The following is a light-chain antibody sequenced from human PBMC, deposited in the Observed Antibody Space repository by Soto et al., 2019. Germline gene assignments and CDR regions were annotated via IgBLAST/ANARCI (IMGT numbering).Light chain of an antibody. J-gene: IGKJ1*01. CDR1: QRIRRW. CDR2: DAS. V-gene: IGKV1-5*01. Sequence: DVQLTQSPSPLSASVGDRVTITCRASQRIRRWLAWYQQIPGKAPNLLIYDASTLERVVPSRFSGSGSGTEFTLTISSLQPHDLACDYSKQYHSYRRTFDQETKEQVK. CDR3: KQYHSYRRT.